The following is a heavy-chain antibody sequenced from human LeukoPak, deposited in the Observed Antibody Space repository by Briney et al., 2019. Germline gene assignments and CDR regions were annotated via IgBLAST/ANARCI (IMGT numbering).Heavy chain of an antibody. CDR2: ISSSSSYI. V-gene: IGHV3-21*01. D-gene: IGHD6-19*01. CDR1: GFTFSSYS. J-gene: IGHJ6*02. CDR3: ARDPGGYSSGWTPYYYYGMDV. Sequence: GGSLRLSCAASGFTFSSYSMNWVRRAPGKGLEWVSSISSSSSYIYYADSVKGRFTISRDNAKNSLYLQMNSLRAEDTAVYYCARDPGGYSSGWTPYYYYGMDVWGQGTTVPYSS.